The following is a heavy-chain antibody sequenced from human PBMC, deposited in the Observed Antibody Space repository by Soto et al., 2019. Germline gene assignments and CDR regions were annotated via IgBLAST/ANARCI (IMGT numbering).Heavy chain of an antibody. Sequence: EVQLGESGGGLVQPGGSLRLSCVASGIPVSSNYMTWVRQAPGKGLEWVSVLHSGGGTYYANSVKGRFTISRHDSTNTLFLQMNSLTAEDTAVYYCARDGPYYYASRMDVWGQGTTVTVSS. CDR1: GIPVSSNY. D-gene: IGHD3-10*01. V-gene: IGHV3-53*04. CDR2: LHSGGGT. CDR3: ARDGPYYYASRMDV. J-gene: IGHJ6*02.